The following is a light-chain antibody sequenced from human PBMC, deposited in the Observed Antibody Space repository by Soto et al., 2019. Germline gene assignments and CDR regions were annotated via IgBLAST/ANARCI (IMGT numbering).Light chain of an antibody. CDR1: QSISSC. V-gene: IGKV1-5*03. CDR3: QQYDSYSRT. Sequence: PRTQSRSTLSAFVGDRVTITCRASQSISSCVAWYQQKPGKAPKLLIYKASSLESGVPSRFSGSGSGTEFTLTISSLQPDDLATYYCQQYDSYSRTFGEGTKVDIK. J-gene: IGKJ1*01. CDR2: KAS.